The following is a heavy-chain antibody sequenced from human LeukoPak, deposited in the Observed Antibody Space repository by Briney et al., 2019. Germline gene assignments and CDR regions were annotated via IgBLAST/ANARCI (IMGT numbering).Heavy chain of an antibody. CDR2: IIPIFGTA. Sequence: GSSVKVSCKASGGTFSSYAISWVRQAPGQGLEWMGGIIPIFGTANYAQKFQGRVTITTDESTSTAYMELSSLRSEDTAVYYCARDRGIAARPISAFDIWGQGTMVTVSS. CDR3: ARDRGIAARPISAFDI. J-gene: IGHJ3*02. V-gene: IGHV1-69*05. D-gene: IGHD6-6*01. CDR1: GGTFSSYA.